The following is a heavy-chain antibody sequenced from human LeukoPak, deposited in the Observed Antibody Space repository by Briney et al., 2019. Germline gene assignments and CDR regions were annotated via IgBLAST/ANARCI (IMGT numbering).Heavy chain of an antibody. CDR3: ARDSPPYCSSTSCYAY. CDR2: ISSSSSYI. D-gene: IGHD2-2*01. CDR1: GFTFSSYS. J-gene: IGHJ4*02. Sequence: KPGGALRLSCAASGFTFSSYSMNWVRQAPGKGLEWVSSISSSSSYIYYADSVKGRFTISRDNAKTSLYLQMNSLRAEDTAVYYCARDSPPYCSSTSCYAYWGQGTLVTVSS. V-gene: IGHV3-21*01.